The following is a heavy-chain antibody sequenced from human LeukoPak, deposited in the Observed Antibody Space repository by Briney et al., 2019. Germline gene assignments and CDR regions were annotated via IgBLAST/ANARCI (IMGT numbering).Heavy chain of an antibody. D-gene: IGHD5-24*01. J-gene: IGHJ3*02. CDR3: ARGVDGYNFPDAFDI. Sequence: ASVKVSCKASGYTFTSYGISWVRQAPEQGLEWMGWISAYNGNTNYAQKLQGRVTMTTDTSTSTAYMELRSLRSDDTAVYYCARGVDGYNFPDAFDIWGQGTMVTVSS. CDR2: ISAYNGNT. V-gene: IGHV1-18*01. CDR1: GYTFTSYG.